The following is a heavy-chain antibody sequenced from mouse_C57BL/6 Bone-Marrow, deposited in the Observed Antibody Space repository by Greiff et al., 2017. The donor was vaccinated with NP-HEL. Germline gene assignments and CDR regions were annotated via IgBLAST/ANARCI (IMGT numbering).Heavy chain of an antibody. CDR3: ARSGVNYLYYHAMDY. CDR1: GYTFTSYW. D-gene: IGHD5-5*01. CDR2: IHPNSGST. V-gene: IGHV1-64*01. Sequence: QVQLQQPGAELVKPGASVKLSCKASGYTFTSYWMHWVKQRPGQGLEWIGMIHPNSGSTNYNEKFKSKATLTVDKSSSTAYMQLSSLTSEDSAVYYCARSGVNYLYYHAMDYWGQGTSVTVSS. J-gene: IGHJ4*01.